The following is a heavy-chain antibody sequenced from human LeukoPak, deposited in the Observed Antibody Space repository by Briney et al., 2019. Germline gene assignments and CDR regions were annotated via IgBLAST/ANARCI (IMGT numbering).Heavy chain of an antibody. CDR2: IYHSGST. J-gene: IGHJ2*01. V-gene: IGHV4-4*02. CDR3: ASYSSGWYFDL. CDR1: GGSISSSNW. D-gene: IGHD6-19*01. Sequence: SETLSLTCAVSGGSISSSNWWSWVRPPPGKGLEWIGEIYHSGSTNYNPSLKSRVTISVDTSKNQFSLKVSSVTAADMAVYYCASYSSGWYFDLWGRGTLVTVSS.